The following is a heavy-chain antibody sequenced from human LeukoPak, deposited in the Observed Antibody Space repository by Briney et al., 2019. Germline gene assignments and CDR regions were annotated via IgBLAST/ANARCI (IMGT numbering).Heavy chain of an antibody. CDR3: ARRYSNSSYFDY. CDR1: GGSISSYY. V-gene: IGHV4-4*09. CDR2: IYTSGST. Sequence: SETLSLTCTVSGGSISSYYWSWIRQPPGKGLEWIGDIYTSGSTNYNPSLKSRVTISVDTSQNQFSLRLSSVTAADTAMYYCARRYSNSSYFDYWGQGTLVTVSS. J-gene: IGHJ4*02. D-gene: IGHD6-6*01.